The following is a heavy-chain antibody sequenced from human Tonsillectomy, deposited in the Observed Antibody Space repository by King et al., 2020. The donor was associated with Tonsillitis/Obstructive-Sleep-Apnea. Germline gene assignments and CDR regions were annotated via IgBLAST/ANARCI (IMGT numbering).Heavy chain of an antibody. CDR3: ARDPSDYGDYYLDY. J-gene: IGHJ4*02. CDR1: GFTFSSYA. D-gene: IGHD4-17*01. CDR2: ISYDGSNK. V-gene: IGHV3-30*01. Sequence: QLVESGGGVVQPGRSLSLSCAASGFTFSSYAMHWVRQAPGKGLEWVAVISYDGSNKYYADSVKGRFTISRDNSKNTLYLQMNSLRAEDTAVYYCARDPSDYGDYYLDYWGQGTLVTVSS.